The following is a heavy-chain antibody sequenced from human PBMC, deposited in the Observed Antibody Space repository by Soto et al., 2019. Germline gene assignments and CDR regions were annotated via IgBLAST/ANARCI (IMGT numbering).Heavy chain of an antibody. J-gene: IGHJ3*01. V-gene: IGHV3-33*01. Sequence: QVQLVESGGGVVQPGRSLRLSCAASGFTFSSYGMHWVRQAPGKGLEWVALIYFDRGNKYYADSVKGRFTISRDNSKNTLYLQMNSLRVEDTAVYYCTRDRESESYYLLTYDAFNVWGQGTMVTVSS. CDR3: TRDRESESYYLLTYDAFNV. CDR2: IYFDRGNK. CDR1: GFTFSSYG. D-gene: IGHD1-26*01.